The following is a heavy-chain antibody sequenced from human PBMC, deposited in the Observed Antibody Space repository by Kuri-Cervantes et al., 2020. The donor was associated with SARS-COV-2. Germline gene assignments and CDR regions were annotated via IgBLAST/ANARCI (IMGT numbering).Heavy chain of an antibody. CDR2: INPSGGST. Sequence: ASVKVSCKASGYTFTSYYMRWVRQAPGQGLEWMGIINPSGGSTSYAQKFQGRVTMTRDTSTSTVYMELSSLRSEDTAVYYCAREFDIVVVPAAIGFDPWGQGTLVTDSS. V-gene: IGHV1-46*03. CDR3: AREFDIVVVPAAIGFDP. J-gene: IGHJ5*02. D-gene: IGHD2-2*02. CDR1: GYTFTSYY.